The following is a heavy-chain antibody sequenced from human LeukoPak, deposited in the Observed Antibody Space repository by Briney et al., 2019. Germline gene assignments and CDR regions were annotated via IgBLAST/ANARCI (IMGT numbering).Heavy chain of an antibody. V-gene: IGHV4-38-2*02. CDR1: DFSISSDYY. CDR2: IYHSGST. J-gene: IGHJ4*02. Sequence: SETLSLTCTVSDFSISSDYYWGWIRQPPGMGLEWIGRIYHSGSTYYNPSLKSRVTISVDTSKNQFSLKLSSVTAADTAIYYCARAREPLLFTYFFDYWGQGTPVTVSS. D-gene: IGHD1-14*01. CDR3: ARAREPLLFTYFFDY.